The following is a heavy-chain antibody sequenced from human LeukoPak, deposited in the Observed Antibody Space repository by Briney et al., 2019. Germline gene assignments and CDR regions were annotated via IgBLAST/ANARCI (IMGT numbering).Heavy chain of an antibody. D-gene: IGHD3-16*01. CDR3: AKFGLYYNMDV. Sequence: SETLSFTCAVSGGSISGFYWTWIRQPPGKGLEFIGQIHYSGSTDYNPSLKSRITMSVDTSKNQFFLSLNSVTAADTAVYYCAKFGLYYNMDVWGQGTTVTVSS. V-gene: IGHV4-59*03. CDR1: GGSISGFY. J-gene: IGHJ6*02. CDR2: IHYSGST.